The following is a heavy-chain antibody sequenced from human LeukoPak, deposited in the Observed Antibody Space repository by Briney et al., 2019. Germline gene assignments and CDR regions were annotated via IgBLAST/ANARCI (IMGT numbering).Heavy chain of an antibody. J-gene: IGHJ3*02. CDR3: ARPHSYDSSGYYYYAFDI. D-gene: IGHD3-22*01. CDR1: GGSISSYY. Sequence: SETLSLTCTVSGGSISSYYWSWIRQPPGKGLEWIGYIYYSGSTNYNPSLKSRVTISVDTSKNQFSLKLSSVTAADTAVYYCARPHSYDSSGYYYYAFDIWGQGTMVTVSS. CDR2: IYYSGST. V-gene: IGHV4-59*12.